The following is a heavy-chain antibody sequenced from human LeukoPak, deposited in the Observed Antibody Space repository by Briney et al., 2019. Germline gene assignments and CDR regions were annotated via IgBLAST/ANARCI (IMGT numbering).Heavy chain of an antibody. J-gene: IGHJ4*02. V-gene: IGHV4-30-2*01. Sequence: IPSETLSLTCAVSGGSISSGGYSWSWIRQPPGKGLEWIGYIYHSGSTYYNPSLKSRVTISVDRSKNQFSLKLSSVTAADTAVYYCARGHCSGGSCYSFDYWGQGTLVTVSS. CDR1: GGSISSGGYS. CDR2: IYHSGST. D-gene: IGHD2-15*01. CDR3: ARGHCSGGSCYSFDY.